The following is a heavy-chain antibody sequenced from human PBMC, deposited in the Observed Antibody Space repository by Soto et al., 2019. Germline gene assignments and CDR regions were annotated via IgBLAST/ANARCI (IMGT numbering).Heavy chain of an antibody. CDR3: ARRYGGNFDY. CDR1: GGCITSKSDY. CDR2: IYYDGNT. D-gene: IGHD3-16*01. Sequence: SETLSLTCIVSGGCITSKSDYWGWIRQPPGKGLESIGNIYYDGNTYYNPSLKSRVTISVDTSKNQLSPKLSSVTAADTAVYYCARRYGGNFDYWGQGTLVTVSS. J-gene: IGHJ4*02. V-gene: IGHV4-39*07.